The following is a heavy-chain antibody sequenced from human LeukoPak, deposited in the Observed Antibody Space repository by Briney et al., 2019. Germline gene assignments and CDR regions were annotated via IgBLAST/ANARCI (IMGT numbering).Heavy chain of an antibody. CDR1: GFTFSSYA. D-gene: IGHD1-1*01. V-gene: IGHV3-23*01. CDR2: ISGSGGST. CDR3: ARENWYRFDP. Sequence: PGGSLRLSCAASGFTFSSYAMSWVRQAPGKGLEWVSAISGSGGSTYYADSVKGRFTISRDNAKNSLYLQMNSLRVEDTGVYYCARENWYRFDPWGQGTLVTVSS. J-gene: IGHJ5*02.